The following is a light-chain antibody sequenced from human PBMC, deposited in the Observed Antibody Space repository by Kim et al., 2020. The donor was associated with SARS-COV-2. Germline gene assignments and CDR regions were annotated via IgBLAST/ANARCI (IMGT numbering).Light chain of an antibody. V-gene: IGKV3-20*01. CDR2: AAS. J-gene: IGKJ1*01. Sequence: SLGGRTTLSCTARQRVRPTHLARYQHKPVHAPRLLIYAASRRATGIADRFSGSGSGTDFTLTISRLEPEDFAVYHCQQHSSAPWTFGQGTKVDI. CDR3: QQHSSAPWT. CDR1: QRVRPTH.